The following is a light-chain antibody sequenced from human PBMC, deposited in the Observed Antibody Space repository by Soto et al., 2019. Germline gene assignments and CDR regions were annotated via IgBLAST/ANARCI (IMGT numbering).Light chain of an antibody. CDR3: QQYGSSHPYT. CDR2: GAS. CDR1: QSVSRNY. V-gene: IGKV3-20*01. J-gene: IGKJ2*01. Sequence: DIVLTQSPGTLSLSPGERATLSCRASQSVSRNYLAWYQQKHGQAPRLLTYGASTRATGSPDKFSGSGSSTDFTLTISSLEPPDVSVYYCQQYGSSHPYTFGQGTKLEI.